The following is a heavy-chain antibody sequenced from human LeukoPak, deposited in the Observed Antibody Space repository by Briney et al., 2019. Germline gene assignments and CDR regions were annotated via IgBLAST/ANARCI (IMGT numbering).Heavy chain of an antibody. CDR3: ARDQEGFDY. CDR2: IYPRDGST. Sequence: ASVKVSCKASGYTFTSNYIHWVRQAPGQGLEWMGMIYPRDGSTSYAQKFQGRVTVTRDTSTSTAHMELSGLRSEDTAVYYCARDQEGFDYWGQGTLVTVSS. V-gene: IGHV1-46*01. CDR1: GYTFTSNY. J-gene: IGHJ4*02.